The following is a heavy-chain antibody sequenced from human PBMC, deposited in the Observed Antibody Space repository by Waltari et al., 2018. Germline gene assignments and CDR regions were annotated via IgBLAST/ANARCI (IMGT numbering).Heavy chain of an antibody. J-gene: IGHJ4*02. D-gene: IGHD3-10*01. CDR3: APLPGGSGQTFDY. CDR2: IDPEDGET. CDR1: GYPFMDYF. V-gene: IGHV1-69-2*01. Sequence: VELVQAGPEGKTPGATVKISCKTPGYPFMDYFMHWVQQAHGKGLEWMGRIDPEDGETVYSEKFQGRVTITADTSTDTAYTELSSLTSGDTAVYYCAPLPGGSGQTFDYWGQGTLVTVSS.